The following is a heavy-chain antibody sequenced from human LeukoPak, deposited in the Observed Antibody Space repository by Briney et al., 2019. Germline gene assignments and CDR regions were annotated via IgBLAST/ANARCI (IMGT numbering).Heavy chain of an antibody. CDR1: GYTFTGYY. CDR2: INPNSGGT. CDR3: TSGPGFRPFDH. V-gene: IGHV1-2*02. D-gene: IGHD3-9*01. Sequence: ASVQVSCKASGYTFTGYYMHWVRQAPGQGLEWMGWINPNSGGTNYAQKFQGRAIMTRDTSISTAYMELSSLRSDDTAVYYCTSGPGFRPFDHWGQGSLVTVSS. J-gene: IGHJ4*02.